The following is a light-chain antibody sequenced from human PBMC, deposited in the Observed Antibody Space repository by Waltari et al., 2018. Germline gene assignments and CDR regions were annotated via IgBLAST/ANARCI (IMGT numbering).Light chain of an antibody. V-gene: IGKV4-1*01. Sequence: DIVMTQSPDSLAVSLGERATINCKSSQSILYSSNSKNSVAWYKQKPGQPPKLLIYWASTRESGVPDRFSGSGSVTDFTLTISSLQAEDVAVYYCQQFYNTPLTFGQGTKVEIK. J-gene: IGKJ1*01. CDR3: QQFYNTPLT. CDR2: WAS. CDR1: QSILYSSNSKNS.